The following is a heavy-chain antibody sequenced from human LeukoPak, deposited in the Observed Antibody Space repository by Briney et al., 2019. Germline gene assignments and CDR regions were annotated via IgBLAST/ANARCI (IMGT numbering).Heavy chain of an antibody. CDR3: ASWWEQVRYFQH. Sequence: PSETLSLTCAVYGGSFSGYYWSRIRQPPGKGLEWIGEINHSGSTNYNPSLKSRVTISVGTSKNQFSLKLSSVTAADTAVYYCASWWEQVRYFQHWGQGTLVTVSS. V-gene: IGHV4-34*01. CDR1: GGSFSGYY. CDR2: INHSGST. D-gene: IGHD1-26*01. J-gene: IGHJ1*01.